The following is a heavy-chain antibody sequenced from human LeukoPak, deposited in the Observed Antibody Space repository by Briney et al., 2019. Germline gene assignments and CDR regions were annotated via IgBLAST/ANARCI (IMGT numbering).Heavy chain of an antibody. CDR2: IYYSGST. Sequence: SETLSLTCTVSGGSISSSSYYWGCIRQPPGKGLEWNGSIYYSGSTYYNPSLKSRVTISVDPSKNQFSLKLSSVTAADTAVYYCARHSGYSYGYAYYYYYMDVWGKGTTVTVSS. CDR1: GGSISSSSYY. D-gene: IGHD5-18*01. CDR3: ARHSGYSYGYAYYYYYMDV. V-gene: IGHV4-39*01. J-gene: IGHJ6*03.